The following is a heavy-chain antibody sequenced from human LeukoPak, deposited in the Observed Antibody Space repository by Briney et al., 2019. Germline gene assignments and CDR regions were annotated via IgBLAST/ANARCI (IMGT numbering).Heavy chain of an antibody. CDR1: GYSISSGYY. CDR2: IYHSGST. V-gene: IGHV4-38-2*02. Sequence: SETLSLTCTVSGYSISSGYYWGWIRQPPGKGLEWIGSIYHSGSTYYNPSLKSRVTISVDTSKNQFSLTLSSVTAADTAVYYCARSDGYGLVGIWGQGAMVTVSS. CDR3: ARSDGYGLVGI. J-gene: IGHJ3*02. D-gene: IGHD3-10*01.